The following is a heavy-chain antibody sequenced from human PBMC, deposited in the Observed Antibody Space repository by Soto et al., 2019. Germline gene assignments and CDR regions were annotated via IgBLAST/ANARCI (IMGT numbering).Heavy chain of an antibody. V-gene: IGHV3-9*01. CDR3: AKDRWRLGHYYFDY. D-gene: IGHD2-15*01. J-gene: IGHJ4*02. CDR1: GFTFDDYA. Sequence: EVQLVESGGGLVQPGRSLRLSCAASGFTFDDYAMHWVRQAPGKGLEWVSGISWNSGSIGYADSVKGRFTISRDNAKNSLYLQTNSLRAEDTALYYCAKDRWRLGHYYFDYWGQGTLVTVSS. CDR2: ISWNSGSI.